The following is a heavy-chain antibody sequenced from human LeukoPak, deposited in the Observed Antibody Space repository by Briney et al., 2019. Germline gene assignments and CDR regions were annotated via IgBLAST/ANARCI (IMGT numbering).Heavy chain of an antibody. CDR3: VREYSSGYYRTFDY. CDR2: IYSGGST. V-gene: IGHV3-53*05. J-gene: IGHJ4*02. Sequence: PGGSLRLSCAASGFTVSSNYMSWVRQAPGKGLEWVSVIYSGGSTYYADSVKGRFTISRDNSKDTLYLQMNSLRAEDTAVYYCVREYSSGYYRTFDYWGQGTLVTVSS. CDR1: GFTVSSNY. D-gene: IGHD3-22*01.